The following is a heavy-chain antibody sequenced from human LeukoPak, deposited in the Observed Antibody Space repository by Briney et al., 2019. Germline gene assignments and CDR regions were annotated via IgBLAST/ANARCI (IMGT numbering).Heavy chain of an antibody. J-gene: IGHJ4*02. D-gene: IGHD1-26*01. CDR3: ARDRRIVGVDY. CDR2: INPNSGGT. V-gene: IGHV1-2*02. Sequence: ASMKVSCKASGYTFTGYYMHWVRQAPGQGPEWMGWINPNSGGTNYAQKFQGRVTMTRDTSISTAYMELSRLGSDDTAVYYCARDRRIVGVDYWGQGALVTVSS. CDR1: GYTFTGYY.